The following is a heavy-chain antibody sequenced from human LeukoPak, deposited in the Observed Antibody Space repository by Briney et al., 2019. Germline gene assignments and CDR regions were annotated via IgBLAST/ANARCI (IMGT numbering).Heavy chain of an antibody. CDR3: ARGRVASTTGAFDI. V-gene: IGHV4-59*12. J-gene: IGHJ3*02. CDR1: GGSISSYY. D-gene: IGHD2/OR15-2a*01. Sequence: SETLSLTCTVSGGSISSYYWSWIRQPPGKGLEWIGYIYHSGSTYYNPSPKSRVTISVDRSKNQFSLKLSSVTAADTAVYYCARGRVASTTGAFDIWGQGTMVTVSS. CDR2: IYHSGST.